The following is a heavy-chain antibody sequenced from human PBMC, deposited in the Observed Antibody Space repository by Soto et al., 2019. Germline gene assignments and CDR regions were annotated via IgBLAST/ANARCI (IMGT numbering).Heavy chain of an antibody. Sequence: PGGSLRLSCAASGFTFSSYGMHWVRQAPGKGLEWVAVIWYDGSNKYYADSVKGRFTISRDNSKNTLYLQMNSLRAEDTAVYYCARDFTYHYDAPDGMDVWGQGTTVTVSS. CDR1: GFTFSSYG. J-gene: IGHJ6*02. V-gene: IGHV3-33*08. CDR2: IWYDGSNK. CDR3: ARDFTYHYDAPDGMDV. D-gene: IGHD3-22*01.